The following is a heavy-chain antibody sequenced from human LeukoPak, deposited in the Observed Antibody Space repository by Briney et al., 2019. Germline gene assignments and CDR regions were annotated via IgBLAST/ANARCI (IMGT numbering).Heavy chain of an antibody. Sequence: PSETLSLTCTVSGGSISSGDYYWSWIRQPPGKGLEWIGYIYYSGSTYDNPSLKSRVTISVDTSKNQFSLKLSSVTAADTAVYYCASIRTSATSGSSAPTSGLYYFDYWGQGTLVTVSS. CDR3: ASIRTSATSGSSAPTSGLYYFDY. D-gene: IGHD6-6*01. CDR1: GGSISSGDYY. CDR2: IYYSGST. J-gene: IGHJ4*02. V-gene: IGHV4-30-4*01.